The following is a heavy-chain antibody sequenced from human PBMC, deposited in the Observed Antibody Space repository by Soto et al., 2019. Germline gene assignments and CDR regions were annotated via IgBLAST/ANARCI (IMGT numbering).Heavy chain of an antibody. CDR3: ARGLGGSGGFDY. J-gene: IGHJ4*02. Sequence: QTLSLTCAICGDSVSSNSAAWNCISHSPSRGLEWLGRTYYRSKWYNDYAVSVKSRITINPDTSKNQFSLQLNSVTPEDTAVYYCARGLGGSGGFDYWGQGTLVTVSS. CDR2: TYYRSKWYN. CDR1: GDSVSSNSAA. V-gene: IGHV6-1*01. D-gene: IGHD6-19*01.